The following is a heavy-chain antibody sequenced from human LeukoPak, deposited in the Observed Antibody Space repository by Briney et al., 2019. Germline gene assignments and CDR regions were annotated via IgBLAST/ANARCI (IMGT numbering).Heavy chain of an antibody. D-gene: IGHD3-10*01. CDR3: ARGKIWSPVYLSH. CDR2: IYSSGTT. J-gene: IGHJ4*02. Sequence: PSGTLSLTCIVSGGSISSYYWSWIRQPPGKGLEWIGNIYSSGTTNYNPSLKSRVTISMDTSKNQFSLKLSSVTAAGTAVYYCARGKIWSPVYLSHWGQGTLVTVSS. CDR1: GGSISSYY. V-gene: IGHV4-59*13.